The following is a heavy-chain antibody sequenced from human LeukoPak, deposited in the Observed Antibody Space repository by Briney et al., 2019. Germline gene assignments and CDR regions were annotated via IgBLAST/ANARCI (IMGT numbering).Heavy chain of an antibody. CDR3: ARTERNTAMAPLYYYYYYMDV. CDR1: GCSISSGSYY. V-gene: IGHV4-61*02. Sequence: SETLSLTCAACGCSISSGSYYWSWIRQPAGKGLEWIGRNYSSGSTYYNPSRKSRVNMSVDTYQNLLALKLSSVPAAGTAVYYCARTERNTAMAPLYYYYYYMDVWGKGTTVTVSS. CDR2: NYSSGST. J-gene: IGHJ6*03. D-gene: IGHD5-18*01.